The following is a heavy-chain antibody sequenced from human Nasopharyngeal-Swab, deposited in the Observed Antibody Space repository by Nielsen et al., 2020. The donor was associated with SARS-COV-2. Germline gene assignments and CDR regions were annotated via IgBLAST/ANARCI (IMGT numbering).Heavy chain of an antibody. CDR3: AKYMVRDGHVPDY. Sequence: GESLKICCAASGCTFSSYAMSWVRQAPGKGLEWVSAISGSGGRTYYEDSVKGRFTISRDNSKTTLYLQINSLRAEDTAVYYCAKYMVRDGHVPDYWGQGTLVTVSS. D-gene: IGHD3-10*01. CDR1: GCTFSSYA. J-gene: IGHJ4*02. V-gene: IGHV3-23*01. CDR2: ISGSGGRT.